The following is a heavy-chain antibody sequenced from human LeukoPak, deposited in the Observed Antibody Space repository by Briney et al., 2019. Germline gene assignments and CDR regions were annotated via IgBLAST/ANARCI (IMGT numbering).Heavy chain of an antibody. Sequence: GGSLRLSCAASGFTFSSYAMSWVRQAPGKGLEWVSAISGSGGSTYYAGSVKGRFTISRDNSKNTLYLQMNSLRAEDTAVYYCAKDGQWLVAPYYYYGMDVWGQGTTVTVSS. CDR1: GFTFSSYA. CDR3: AKDGQWLVAPYYYYGMDV. CDR2: ISGSGGST. V-gene: IGHV3-23*01. J-gene: IGHJ6*02. D-gene: IGHD6-19*01.